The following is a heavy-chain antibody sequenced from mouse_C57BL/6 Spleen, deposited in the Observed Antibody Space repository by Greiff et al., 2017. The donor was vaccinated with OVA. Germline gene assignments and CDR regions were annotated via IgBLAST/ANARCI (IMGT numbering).Heavy chain of an antibody. Sequence: EVQRVESGGGLVKPGGSLKLSCAASGFTFSSYAMSWVRQTPEKRLEWVATISDGGSYTYYPDNVKGRFTISRDNAKNNLYLQMSHLKSEDTAMYYCAREGNWDYYYAMDYWGQGTSVTVSS. V-gene: IGHV5-4*01. J-gene: IGHJ4*01. CDR2: ISDGGSYT. CDR1: GFTFSSYA. CDR3: AREGNWDYYYAMDY. D-gene: IGHD4-1*01.